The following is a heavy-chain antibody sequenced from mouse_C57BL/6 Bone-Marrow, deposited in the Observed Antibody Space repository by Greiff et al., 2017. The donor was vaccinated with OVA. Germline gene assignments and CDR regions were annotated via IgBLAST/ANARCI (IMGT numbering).Heavy chain of an antibody. CDR2: IYPGSGNT. V-gene: IGHV1-76*01. D-gene: IGHD1-1*01. CDR3: ARSPYYSGDY. Sequence: QVQLQQSGAELVRPGASVKLSCKASGYTFTDYYINWVKQRPGQGLEWIARIYPGSGNTYYNEKFKGKATLTAEKSSSTAYMQLSSLTSEDSAVYFCARSPYYSGDYWGQGTTLTVSS. J-gene: IGHJ2*01. CDR1: GYTFTDYY.